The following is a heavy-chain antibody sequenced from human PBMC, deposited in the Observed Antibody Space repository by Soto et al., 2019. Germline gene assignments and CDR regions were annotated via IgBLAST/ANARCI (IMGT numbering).Heavy chain of an antibody. V-gene: IGHV3-66*01. D-gene: IGHD1-7*01. Sequence: EVQLVESGGGLVQPGGSLRLSCAASGFTVSSNYMSWVRQAPGKGLEWVSVIYSGGSTYYADSVKGRFTISRDNSKNTMYHHQNSRRGDDNAVDYYSRIPAAWNYVYYYYYMDVWGKGATVTVSS. J-gene: IGHJ6*03. CDR3: SRIPAAWNYVYYYYYMDV. CDR1: GFTVSSNY. CDR2: IYSGGST.